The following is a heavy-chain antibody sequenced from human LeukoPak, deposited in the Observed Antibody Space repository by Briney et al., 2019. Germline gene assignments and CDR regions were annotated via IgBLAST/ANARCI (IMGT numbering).Heavy chain of an antibody. J-gene: IGHJ4*02. Sequence: GASVKVSCMASGYTFTGYYMHWVRQAPGQGLEWMGWINPNSGGTNYAQKFQGRVTMTRDTSISTAYMELSRLRSDDTAVYYCARDIPYSCSYNYFDYWSQGTLVTVSS. V-gene: IGHV1-2*02. CDR1: GYTFTGYY. D-gene: IGHD6-13*01. CDR2: INPNSGGT. CDR3: ARDIPYSCSYNYFDY.